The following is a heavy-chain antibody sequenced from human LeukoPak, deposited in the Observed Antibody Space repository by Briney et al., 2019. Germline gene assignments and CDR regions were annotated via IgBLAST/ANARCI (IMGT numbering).Heavy chain of an antibody. Sequence: GGSLRLSCAASAFTFSGYSMNWVRQAPGKGLEWVAIMCSDGSDKYHVNSVEGRFTISRDTSKNTLYLQMNNLRTEDTAVYYCAKDGGTVCHVINYSFDSWGQGTLVTVSS. D-gene: IGHD1-1*01. CDR3: AKDGGTVCHVINYSFDS. CDR1: AFTFSGYS. CDR2: MCSDGSDK. J-gene: IGHJ4*02. V-gene: IGHV3-30*02.